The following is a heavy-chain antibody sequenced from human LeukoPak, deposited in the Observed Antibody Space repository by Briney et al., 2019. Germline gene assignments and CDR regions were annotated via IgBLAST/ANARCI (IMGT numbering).Heavy chain of an antibody. D-gene: IGHD3-22*01. Sequence: SETLSLTCTVSGGSISSYYWSWIRQPPGKGLEWIGEINHSGSTNYNPSLKSRVTISVDTSKNQFSLKLSSVTAADTAVYYCARGFSYDSSGYHNWFDPWGQGTLVTVSS. CDR2: INHSGST. CDR3: ARGFSYDSSGYHNWFDP. CDR1: GGSISSYY. J-gene: IGHJ5*02. V-gene: IGHV4-34*01.